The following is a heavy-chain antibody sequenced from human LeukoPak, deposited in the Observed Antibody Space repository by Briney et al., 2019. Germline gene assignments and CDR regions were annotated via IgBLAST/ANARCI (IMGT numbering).Heavy chain of an antibody. V-gene: IGHV2-5*02. D-gene: IGHD3-9*01. CDR3: ANVLRYFDETSASLAEYFQH. CDR2: IYWDDDK. CDR1: GFSLSTSGVG. J-gene: IGHJ1*01. Sequence: SGPTLVKPTQTLTLTCTFSGFSLSTSGVGVGWIRQPPGKALEWLALIYWDDDKHYSPSLKSRLTITKDTSKNQVVLTMTNMDPVDTATYYCANVLRYFDETSASLAEYFQHWGQGTLVTVSS.